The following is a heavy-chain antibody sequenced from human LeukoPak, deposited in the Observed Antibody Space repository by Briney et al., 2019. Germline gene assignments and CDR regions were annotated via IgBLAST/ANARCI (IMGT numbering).Heavy chain of an antibody. CDR2: ISSSGLTI. J-gene: IGHJ4*02. CDR3: VRGSVADY. Sequence: PAGGSLRLSCAASGFTFSNYEMNWVRQAPGQGLEWVSYISSSGLTIYYGDSMKGRFTISRDNAKNSLYLQMNSLRAEDTAVYYCVRGSVADYWGQGTLVTVSS. CDR1: GFTFSNYE. V-gene: IGHV3-48*03.